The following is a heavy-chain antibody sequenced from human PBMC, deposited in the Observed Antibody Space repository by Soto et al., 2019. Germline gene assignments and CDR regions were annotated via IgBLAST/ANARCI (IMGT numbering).Heavy chain of an antibody. V-gene: IGHV1-18*04. CDR3: ASPANYGSGSYWGEYYYYGMDV. J-gene: IGHJ6*02. CDR1: GYTFTSYG. D-gene: IGHD3-10*01. CDR2: ISAYNGNT. Sequence: ASVKVSCKASGYTFTSYGISWVRQAPGQGLEWMGWISAYNGNTNYAQKLQGRVTMTTDTSTSTAYMELRSPRSDDTAVYYCASPANYGSGSYWGEYYYYGMDVWGQGTTVTVSS.